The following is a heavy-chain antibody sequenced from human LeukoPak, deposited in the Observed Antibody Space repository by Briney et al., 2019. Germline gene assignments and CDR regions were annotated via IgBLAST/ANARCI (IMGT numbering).Heavy chain of an antibody. D-gene: IGHD2-15*01. CDR2: IHPNGGVQ. V-gene: IGHV3-7*01. Sequence: GGSLRLSCAASGLTFGSYWMSWVRQAPGKGLEWVTNIHPNGGVQNYVDSVKGRFTISRDNAANSLFLQVNSLRAEDSAVYYCATTFPYSSSGTRTLGGRGTLVTVSS. J-gene: IGHJ4*02. CDR1: GLTFGSYW. CDR3: ATTFPYSSSGTRTL.